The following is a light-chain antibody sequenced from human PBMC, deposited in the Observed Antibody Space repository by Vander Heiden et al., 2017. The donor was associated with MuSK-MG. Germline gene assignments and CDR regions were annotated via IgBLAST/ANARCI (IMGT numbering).Light chain of an antibody. J-gene: IGKJ1*01. CDR3: HRNDQIPHT. V-gene: IGKV1-39*01. CDR2: TPS. CDR1: QSIGSY. Sequence: DIHLTQSPSSRSASQGDRLTITCRASQSIGSYLNWSQQNPGKAPKPLIYTPSSLQRGVPSRLSGSGSGTAFTLTISSLQPKDFPTNSCHRNDQIPHTFGQGTKVEIK.